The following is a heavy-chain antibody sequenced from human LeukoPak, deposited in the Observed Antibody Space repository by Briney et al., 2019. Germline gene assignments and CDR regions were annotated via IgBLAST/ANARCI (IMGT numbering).Heavy chain of an antibody. CDR2: IHRDGSEK. CDR1: GFTFSSYW. V-gene: IGHV3-7*01. Sequence: GGSLRLSCAASGFTFSSYWMSWVRQAPGKGLEWVANIHRDGSEKKYVESVKGRFTISRDNAKNSLYLQMNSLRAEDTAVYYCARGGSESDYWGQGTLVTVSS. CDR3: ARGGSESDY. J-gene: IGHJ4*02.